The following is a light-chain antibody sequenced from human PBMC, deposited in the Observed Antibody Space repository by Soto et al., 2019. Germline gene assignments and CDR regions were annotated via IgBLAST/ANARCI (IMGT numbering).Light chain of an antibody. Sequence: DIQMTQSPSTLSASVGDRVTITCRASQSISTWLAWYQQKPGKAPKLLIYDAFYLKRGVPSRFSGSGAGTEFTLTISRLQPDDLATYYCQQYNSFWTFGQGTKVEI. CDR3: QQYNSFWT. V-gene: IGKV1-5*01. CDR2: DAF. J-gene: IGKJ1*01. CDR1: QSISTW.